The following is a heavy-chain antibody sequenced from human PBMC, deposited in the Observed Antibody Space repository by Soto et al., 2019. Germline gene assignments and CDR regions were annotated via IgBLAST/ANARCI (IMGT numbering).Heavy chain of an antibody. CDR2: IYSGGST. CDR1: GFTVSSNY. D-gene: IGHD2-15*01. V-gene: IGHV3-66*01. J-gene: IGHJ6*04. Sequence: GGSLRLSCAASGFTVSSNYMSWVRQAPGKGLEWVSVIYSGGSTYYADSVKGRFTISRDNSKNTLYLQMNSLRAEDTAVYYCAFNWVVGDEPLDVWGKGTTVTVSS. CDR3: AFNWVVGDEPLDV.